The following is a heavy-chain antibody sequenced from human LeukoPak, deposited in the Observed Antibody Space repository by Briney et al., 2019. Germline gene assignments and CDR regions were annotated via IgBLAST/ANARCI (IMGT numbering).Heavy chain of an antibody. V-gene: IGHV3-23*01. Sequence: PGGSLRLSCAASGFTFSSYAMSWVRQAPGKGLEWVSAISGSGGSTYYADSVKGRFTISRDNSKNTLYLQMNSLRAEDTAVYYCARDKGDSSGWYGGFDYWGQGTLVTVSS. D-gene: IGHD6-19*01. CDR2: ISGSGGST. J-gene: IGHJ4*02. CDR1: GFTFSSYA. CDR3: ARDKGDSSGWYGGFDY.